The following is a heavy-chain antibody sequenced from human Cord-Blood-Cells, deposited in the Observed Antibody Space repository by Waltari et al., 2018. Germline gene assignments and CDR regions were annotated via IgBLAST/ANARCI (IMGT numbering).Heavy chain of an antibody. V-gene: IGHV1-69*09. J-gene: IGHJ3*02. CDR1: GGTFSSYA. Sequence: QVQLVQSGAEVKKPGSSVKVSCKASGGTFSSYAISWVRQAPGQGLEWMGRIIPILGIANYAQKFQGRVTITADKSTSTAYMELSSLRSEDTAVYYCARTEAARLYAFDIWGQGTMVTVSS. CDR3: ARTEAARLYAFDI. D-gene: IGHD6-6*01. CDR2: IIPILGIA.